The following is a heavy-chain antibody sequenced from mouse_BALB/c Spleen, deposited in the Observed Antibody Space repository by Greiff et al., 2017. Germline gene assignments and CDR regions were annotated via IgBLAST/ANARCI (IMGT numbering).Heavy chain of an antibody. CDR2: ISSGGSYT. V-gene: IGHV5-9-3*01. J-gene: IGHJ2*01. CDR3: AREGYGFFDY. D-gene: IGHD1-2*01. Sequence: EVQRVESGGGLVKPGGSLKLSCAASGFTFSSYAMSWVRQTPEKRLEWVATISSGGSYTYYPDSVKGRFTISRDNAKNTLYLQMSSLRSEDTAMYYCAREGYGFFDYWGQGTTLTVSS. CDR1: GFTFSSYA.